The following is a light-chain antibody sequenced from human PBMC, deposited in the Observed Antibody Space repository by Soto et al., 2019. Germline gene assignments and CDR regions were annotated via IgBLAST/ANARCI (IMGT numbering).Light chain of an antibody. J-gene: IGKJ2*01. CDR3: QQYGSSPPYT. CDR1: QSVSNNY. V-gene: IGKV3-20*01. CDR2: GSS. Sequence: EVVLTQSPGTLSLSPGERASLSCRASQSVSNNYFAWYQQKPDQAPRLLIFGSSDRATGIPDRFSGSRSGTDFTLTISRLEPEDFAVYYCQQYGSSPPYTFGQGTKLEIK.